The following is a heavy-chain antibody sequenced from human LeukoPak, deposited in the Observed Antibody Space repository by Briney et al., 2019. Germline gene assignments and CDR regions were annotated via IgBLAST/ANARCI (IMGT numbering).Heavy chain of an antibody. CDR2: ISSSGGST. D-gene: IGHD2-21*01. V-gene: IGHV3-23*01. CDR1: GFTFSSYG. Sequence: PGGSLRLSCAASGFTFSSYGMTWVRQAPGKGLEWVSSISSSGGSTYYADSVKGRFTISRDNAKNSLYLQMNSLRAEDTAVYYCARQGGIAHWGQGTLVTVSS. J-gene: IGHJ1*01. CDR3: ARQGGIAH.